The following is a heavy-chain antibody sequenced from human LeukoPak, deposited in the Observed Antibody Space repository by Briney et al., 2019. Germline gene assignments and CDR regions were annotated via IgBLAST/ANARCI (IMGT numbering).Heavy chain of an antibody. D-gene: IGHD5-18*01. V-gene: IGHV4-4*07. J-gene: IGHJ4*02. CDR3: ARGGGGYSYADYFDY. CDR1: GGSISSYY. CDR2: IYTSGST. Sequence: PSETLSLTCTVSGGSISSYYWSWIRQPAGKGLEWIGRIYTSGSTNYNPSLKSRVAMSVDTSKNQFSLKLSSVTAADTAVYYCARGGGGYSYADYFDYWGQGTLVTVSS.